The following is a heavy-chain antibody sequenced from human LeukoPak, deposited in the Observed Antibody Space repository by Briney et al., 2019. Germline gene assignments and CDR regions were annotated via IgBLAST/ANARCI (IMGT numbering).Heavy chain of an antibody. V-gene: IGHV3-7*01. J-gene: IGHJ4*02. CDR3: ASGRQLGY. D-gene: IGHD6-13*01. Sequence: GGSLSLSCAASGFTFSNYWMSWGRQAPGKGLEWVANKKEDGSEKYYVDSVKGRFTISRDNARNSLYLQMNSLRAEDTAVYYCASGRQLGYWGQGTLVTVSS. CDR2: KKEDGSEK. CDR1: GFTFSNYW.